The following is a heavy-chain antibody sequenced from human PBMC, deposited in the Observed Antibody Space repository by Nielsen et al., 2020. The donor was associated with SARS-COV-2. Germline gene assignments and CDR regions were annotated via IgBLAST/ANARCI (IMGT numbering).Heavy chain of an antibody. Sequence: GESLKISCAASGFTFSSYAMSWVRQAPGKGLEWVSVIYSGGSSTYYADSVKGRFTISRDNAKNSLYLQMNSLRAEDTAVYYCARSHIAVPYGAFDYWGQGTLVTVSS. D-gene: IGHD6-19*01. CDR3: ARSHIAVPYGAFDY. J-gene: IGHJ4*02. V-gene: IGHV3-23*03. CDR1: GFTFSSYA. CDR2: IYSGGSST.